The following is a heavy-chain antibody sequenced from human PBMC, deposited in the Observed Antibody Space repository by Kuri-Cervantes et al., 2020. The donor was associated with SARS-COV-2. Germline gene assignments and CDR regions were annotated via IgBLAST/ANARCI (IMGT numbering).Heavy chain of an antibody. CDR3: ARGAGGWTISNFDY. CDR2: IYYSGST. J-gene: IGHJ4*02. CDR1: GGSISSSSYY. V-gene: IGHV4-39*01. D-gene: IGHD3-9*01. Sequence: SETLSLTCTVSGGSISSSSYYWGWIRQPPGKELEWIGSIYYSGSTYYNPSLKSRVTISVDTSKNQFSLKLSSVTAADTAVYYCARGAGGWTISNFDYWGQGTLVTVSS.